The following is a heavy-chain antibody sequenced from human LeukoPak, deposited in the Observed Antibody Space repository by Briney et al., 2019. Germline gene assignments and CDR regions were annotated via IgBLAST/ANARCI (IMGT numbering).Heavy chain of an antibody. CDR1: GFTFSDFY. J-gene: IGHJ1*01. Sequence: GGSLRLSCAASGFTFSDFYMSWIRQAPGKGLEWVSYISSSGNTKYYADSVKGRFTISRDNAKNSLYLQMNSLRVEDTAVYYCTRGLVVVAQYFQHWGQGTLVTVSS. V-gene: IGHV3-11*04. CDR2: ISSSGNTK. D-gene: IGHD2-15*01. CDR3: TRGLVVVAQYFQH.